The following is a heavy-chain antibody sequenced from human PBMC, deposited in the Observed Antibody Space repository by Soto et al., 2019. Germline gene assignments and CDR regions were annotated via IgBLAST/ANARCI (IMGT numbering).Heavy chain of an antibody. Sequence: AGGSLRLSCAASGFTFDAYAMSWVRQAPGKGLEWVSAITGSGGSTYYADSVKGRFTISRDNSRNTLYLQMTSLRAEDTALYYCAKGVSRGYYHYGMDVWGQGTTVTVSS. CDR2: ITGSGGST. CDR1: GFTFDAYA. CDR3: AKGVSRGYYHYGMDV. J-gene: IGHJ6*02. D-gene: IGHD3-10*01. V-gene: IGHV3-23*01.